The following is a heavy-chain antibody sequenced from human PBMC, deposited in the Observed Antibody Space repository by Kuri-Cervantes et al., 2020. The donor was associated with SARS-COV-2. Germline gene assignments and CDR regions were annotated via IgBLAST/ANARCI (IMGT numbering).Heavy chain of an antibody. CDR2: IVPMFGTL. CDR3: ARDYGNVHFDS. D-gene: IGHD4-17*01. V-gene: IGHV1-69*06. J-gene: IGHJ4*02. CDR1: RGTFSTHS. Sequence: SVKVSCKPSRGTFSTHSVGWVRQAPGQGLEWLGGIVPMFGTLDYAQSFQGRVTITADKSTNTVYMELKSLTSQDTAVYFCARDYGNVHFDSWGQGTLVTVSS.